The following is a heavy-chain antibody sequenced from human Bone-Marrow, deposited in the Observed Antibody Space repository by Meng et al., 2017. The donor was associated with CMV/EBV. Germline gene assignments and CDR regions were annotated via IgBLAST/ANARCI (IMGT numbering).Heavy chain of an antibody. D-gene: IGHD3-3*01. CDR1: GYTFTSYY. J-gene: IGHJ5*02. V-gene: IGHV1-46*01. CDR2: INPSGGST. CDR3: ARGDFGSNWFDL. Sequence: ASVKVSCKASGYTFTSYYMHWGRQAPGQGRGWMGIINPSGGSTSYAQKFQGRVNMTRDTSTSTVHMELRSLRSDDTAVYYCARGDFGSNWFDLWGQGTLVTVSS.